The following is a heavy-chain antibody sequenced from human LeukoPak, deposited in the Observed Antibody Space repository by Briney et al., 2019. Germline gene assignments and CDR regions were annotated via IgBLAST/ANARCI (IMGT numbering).Heavy chain of an antibody. CDR2: INPNSAGT. Sequence: ASVKVSCKASGYTFTDYYMHWVRQAPGQGLEWMGWINPNSAGTNYAQKFEGRVTMTRDTSISTAYMELSSLRSDDAAVYYCAVKMGYCSSSRCLTGFDYWGQGTLVTVSS. V-gene: IGHV1-2*02. CDR1: GYTFTDYY. D-gene: IGHD2-2*01. CDR3: AVKMGYCSSSRCLTGFDY. J-gene: IGHJ4*02.